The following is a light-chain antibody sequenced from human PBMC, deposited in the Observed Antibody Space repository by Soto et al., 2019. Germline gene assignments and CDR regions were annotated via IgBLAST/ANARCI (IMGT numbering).Light chain of an antibody. V-gene: IGLV2-14*01. CDR2: EVS. CDR1: SSDVGGYNY. CDR3: TSYTTSDTFV. Sequence: QSALTQPASVSGSPGQSITISFTGTSSDVGGYNYVSWYQQHPGKVPKLMIYEVSNRPSGVSNRFSGSKSGNTASLTVSGLQVEDEADYYCTSYTTSDTFVFGTGTKLTVL. J-gene: IGLJ1*01.